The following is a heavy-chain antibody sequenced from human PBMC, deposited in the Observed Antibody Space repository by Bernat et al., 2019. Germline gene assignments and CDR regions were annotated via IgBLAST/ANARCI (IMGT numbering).Heavy chain of an antibody. CDR1: GFTFSSYA. J-gene: IGHJ4*02. D-gene: IGHD3-16*01. CDR3: ARDWALDS. Sequence: EVQLLESGGGLVQPGGSLRLSCAASGFTFSSYAMSWVRQAPGKGLEWVSAISGRGGSTYYADSVKGRFTISRDNSKNTLYLQMNYLRAEDTALYYCARDWALDSWGQGTLVTVSS. V-gene: IGHV3-23*01. CDR2: ISGRGGST.